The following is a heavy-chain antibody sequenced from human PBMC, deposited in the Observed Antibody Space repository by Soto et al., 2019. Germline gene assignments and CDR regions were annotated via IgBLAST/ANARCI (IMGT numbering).Heavy chain of an antibody. CDR2: FDPEDGET. J-gene: IGHJ6*02. CDR1: GYTLTELS. D-gene: IGHD3-3*01. Sequence: ASVKVSCKVSGYTLTELSMHWVRQAPGKGLEWMGGFDPEDGETIYAQKFQGRVTMTEDTSTDTAYMELSSLRSEDTAVYYCATTIFGVVITRPYYYYGMDVWGQGTTVTFSS. CDR3: ATTIFGVVITRPYYYYGMDV. V-gene: IGHV1-24*01.